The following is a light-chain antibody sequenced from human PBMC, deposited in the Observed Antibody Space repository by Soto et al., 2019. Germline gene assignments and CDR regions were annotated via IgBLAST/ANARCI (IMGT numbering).Light chain of an antibody. J-gene: IGKJ1*01. CDR2: DAS. CDR3: QQYNSYVT. V-gene: IGKV1-5*01. Sequence: DIQMTQSPSTLSASVGDRVTITCRASQSISSWLAWYQQKPGKAPKLLIYDASSLESGVPSRFSGSGSGTEFTLTISSLQPDDFATYYCQQYNSYVTFGQGTKVGIK. CDR1: QSISSW.